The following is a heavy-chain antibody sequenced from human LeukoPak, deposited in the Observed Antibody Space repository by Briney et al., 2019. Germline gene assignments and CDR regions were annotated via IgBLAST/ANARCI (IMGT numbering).Heavy chain of an antibody. D-gene: IGHD3-22*01. V-gene: IGHV4-59*08. Sequence: PSETLSLTCTVSGGSISSYYWSWIRQPPGKGLEWIGYIYYSGSTNYNPSLKSRVTISVDTSKNQFSLKLSSVTAADAAVYYCARGVSYYDSSGYYNEYFQHWGQGTLVTVSS. CDR1: GGSISSYY. CDR3: ARGVSYYDSSGYYNEYFQH. CDR2: IYYSGST. J-gene: IGHJ1*01.